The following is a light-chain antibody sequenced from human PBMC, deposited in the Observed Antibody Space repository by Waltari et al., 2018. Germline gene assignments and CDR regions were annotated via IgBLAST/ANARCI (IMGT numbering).Light chain of an antibody. CDR3: QQTYTTPRT. CDR1: QNISSY. J-gene: IGKJ2*01. V-gene: IGKV1-39*01. Sequence: DIQMTQSPSSLSASVGDRVAITCRASQNISSYLTWYQQKPGKAPKLLIYAASNLQSGVPSRFSGGGSGTDFTLTISSLQPEDFATYYCQQTYTTPRTFGQGTKLEIK. CDR2: AAS.